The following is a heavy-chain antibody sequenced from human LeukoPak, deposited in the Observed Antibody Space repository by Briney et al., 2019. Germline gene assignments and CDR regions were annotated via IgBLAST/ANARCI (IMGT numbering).Heavy chain of an antibody. J-gene: IGHJ4*02. V-gene: IGHV4-59*01. D-gene: IGHD6-13*01. Sequence: KASETLSLTCTVSGGSISSYYWSWIRQPPGKGLEWIGYIYYSGSTNYNPSLKSRVTISVDTSKNQFSLKLSSVTAADTAVYYCARGVAAAGLFDYWGQGTLVTVSS. CDR2: IYYSGST. CDR1: GGSISSYY. CDR3: ARGVAAAGLFDY.